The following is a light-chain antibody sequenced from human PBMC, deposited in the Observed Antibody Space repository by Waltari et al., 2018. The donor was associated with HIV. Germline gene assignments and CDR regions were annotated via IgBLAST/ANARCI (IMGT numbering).Light chain of an antibody. CDR1: SSDVANYKL. J-gene: IGLJ2*01. V-gene: IGLV2-23*02. CDR3: CSYVSNVI. Sequence: QSALTQPASVSGSLGQSITLSCPSTSSDVANYKLVSWYPQHPGKAPKLMIYEVSKRPSGVSDRFSGSKSGDTASLTISGLQAEDEADYYCCSYVSNVIFGGGTKLTVL. CDR2: EVS.